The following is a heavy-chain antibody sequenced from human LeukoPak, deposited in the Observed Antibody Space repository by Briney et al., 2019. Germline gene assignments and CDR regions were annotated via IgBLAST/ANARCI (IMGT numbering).Heavy chain of an antibody. V-gene: IGHV1-18*01. Sequence: GASVKVSCKASGYTFTSYGISWVRQAPGQGLEWMGWISAYNGNTNYAQKLQGRVTMTTDTSTSTAYMELRSLRSDDTAVYYCARQDGLLWFGEPGDYWGQGTLVTVSS. J-gene: IGHJ4*02. CDR1: GYTFTSYG. CDR2: ISAYNGNT. D-gene: IGHD3-10*01. CDR3: ARQDGLLWFGEPGDY.